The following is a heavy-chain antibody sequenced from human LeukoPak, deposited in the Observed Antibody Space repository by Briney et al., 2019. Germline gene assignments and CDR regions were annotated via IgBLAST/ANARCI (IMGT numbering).Heavy chain of an antibody. CDR3: ARGGSITMVRGHYYYYMDV. Sequence: GASVKVSCKASGYTFTSYGISWVRQAPGQGLEWMGGIIPIFGTANCAQKFQGRVTITTDESTSTAYMELSSLRSEDTAVYYCARGGSITMVRGHYYYYMDVWGKGTTVTVSS. V-gene: IGHV1-69*05. CDR2: IIPIFGTA. J-gene: IGHJ6*03. CDR1: GYTFTSYG. D-gene: IGHD3-10*01.